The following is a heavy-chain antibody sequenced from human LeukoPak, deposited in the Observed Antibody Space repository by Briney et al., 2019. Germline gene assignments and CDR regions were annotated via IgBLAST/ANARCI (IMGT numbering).Heavy chain of an antibody. Sequence: QPGGSLRLSCAASGFTFSSYAMHWVRQAPGKGLEWVAVISYDGSNKYCADSVKGRFTISRDNSKNTLYLQMNSLRAEDTAVYYCATMDVVLMVYATHYGMDVWGQGTTVTVSS. CDR2: ISYDGSNK. CDR1: GFTFSSYA. J-gene: IGHJ6*02. CDR3: ATMDVVLMVYATHYGMDV. D-gene: IGHD2-8*01. V-gene: IGHV3-30-3*01.